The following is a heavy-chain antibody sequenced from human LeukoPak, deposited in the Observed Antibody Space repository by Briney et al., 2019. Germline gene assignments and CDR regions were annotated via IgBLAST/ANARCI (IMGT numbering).Heavy chain of an antibody. CDR1: RYTFTGYY. V-gene: IGHV1-2*02. CDR3: ATAGSPTAAFDI. Sequence: ASVKVSCKASRYTFTGYYMHWVRQAPGQGLEWMGWINPNSGGTNYAQKFQGRVTMTSDTSITTAYMELSRLRFDDTAVYYCATAGSPTAAFDIWGQGTMVTVSS. J-gene: IGHJ3*02. D-gene: IGHD2-21*02. CDR2: INPNSGGT.